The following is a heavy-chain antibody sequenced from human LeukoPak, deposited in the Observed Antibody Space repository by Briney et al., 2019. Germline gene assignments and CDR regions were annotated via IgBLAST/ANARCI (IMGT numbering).Heavy chain of an antibody. D-gene: IGHD3-10*01. CDR3: ARVGVGELFFYYYYMDV. Sequence: GGSLRLSCAASGFTFSDYYMSWIRQAPGKGLGWVSYISSSDSTIYYADSVKGRFTISRDNAKNSLYLQMNSLRAEDTAVYYCARVGVGELFFYYYYMDVWGKGTTVTVSS. V-gene: IGHV3-11*01. CDR1: GFTFSDYY. J-gene: IGHJ6*03. CDR2: ISSSDSTI.